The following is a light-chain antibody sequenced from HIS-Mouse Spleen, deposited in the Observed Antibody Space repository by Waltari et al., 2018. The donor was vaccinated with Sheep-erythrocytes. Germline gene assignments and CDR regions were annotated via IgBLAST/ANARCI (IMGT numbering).Light chain of an antibody. Sequence: QSALTQPASVSGSPGQSITISCTGTSSDVGSYNLVSWYQQHPGKAPKLMIYEGSKRPVGVSTRFSGSKSGNTASLTISGLQAEDEADYYCCSYAGSSTPWVFGGGTKLTVL. CDR1: SSDVGSYNL. V-gene: IGLV2-23*01. CDR2: EGS. CDR3: CSYAGSSTPWV. J-gene: IGLJ3*02.